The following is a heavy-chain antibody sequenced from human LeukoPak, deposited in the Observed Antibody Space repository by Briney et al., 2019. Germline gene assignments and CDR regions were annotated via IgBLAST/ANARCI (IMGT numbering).Heavy chain of an antibody. CDR2: ISWNSNSI. Sequence: GGSLRLSCAASGFIFDDYAMHWVRQAPGKGLEWVSGISWNSNSIGYADSVKGRFTISRDNSKNTLYLQMNSLRAEDTAVYYCARILDSAWGELGYWGQGTLVTVSS. V-gene: IGHV3-9*01. CDR1: GFIFDDYA. CDR3: ARILDSAWGELGY. J-gene: IGHJ4*02. D-gene: IGHD6-19*01.